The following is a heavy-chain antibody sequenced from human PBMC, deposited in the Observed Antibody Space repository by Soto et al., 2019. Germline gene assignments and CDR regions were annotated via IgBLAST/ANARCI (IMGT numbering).Heavy chain of an antibody. D-gene: IGHD4-17*01. Sequence: SETLSLTCTVSGGSISSYYWSWIRQPPGKGLEWIGYIYYSGSTNYNPSLKSRVTISVDTSKNQFSLKLSSVTAADTAVYYCARQDGDYDSMPLRYWGQGTLVTVSS. CDR1: GGSISSYY. J-gene: IGHJ4*02. V-gene: IGHV4-59*08. CDR2: IYYSGST. CDR3: ARQDGDYDSMPLRY.